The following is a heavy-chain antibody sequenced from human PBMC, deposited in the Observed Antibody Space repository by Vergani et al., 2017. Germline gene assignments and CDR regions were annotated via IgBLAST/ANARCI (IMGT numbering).Heavy chain of an antibody. CDR1: GGTFSSYA. Sequence: QVQLVQSGAEVTKPGSSVKVSCKASGGTFSSYAISWVRQAPGQGLEWVGRIVPIFGTANYAQKFQGRVTITAEESTSTAYMELSSLRPKDTAAYYCARSHLPDYYGSGIYGGHWFAPWGQGTLVTVSS. CDR3: ARSHLPDYYGSGIYGGHWFAP. CDR2: IVPIFGTA. J-gene: IGHJ5*02. V-gene: IGHV1-69*13. D-gene: IGHD3-10*01.